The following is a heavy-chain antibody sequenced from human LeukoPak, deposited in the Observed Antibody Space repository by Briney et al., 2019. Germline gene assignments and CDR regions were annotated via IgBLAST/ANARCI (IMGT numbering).Heavy chain of an antibody. Sequence: SETLSLTCAVSGYSISSGYYWGWIRQPPGKGLEWIGSIYHSGNTYYNPSLKSRVTISIDTSRNQFSLKLSSATAADTAMYYCARVPHGETIFGVMLYWLDPWGQGTLVTVSS. V-gene: IGHV4-38-2*01. CDR1: GYSISSGYY. J-gene: IGHJ5*02. CDR2: IYHSGNT. CDR3: ARVPHGETIFGVMLYWLDP. D-gene: IGHD3-3*01.